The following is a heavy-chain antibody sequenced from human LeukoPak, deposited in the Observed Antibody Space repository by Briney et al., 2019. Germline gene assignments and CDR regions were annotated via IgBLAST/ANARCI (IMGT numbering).Heavy chain of an antibody. J-gene: IGHJ4*02. CDR2: IYTSGST. Sequence: PSETLSLTCTVSGGSISSYYWSWIRQPAGKGLEWIGRIYTSGSTNYNPSLKSRVTMSVDTSKNQFSLKLTSVTAADTAVYYCASSVYCSSTSCYFSDYWAREPWSPSPQ. CDR3: ASSVYCSSTSCYFSDY. D-gene: IGHD2-2*01. V-gene: IGHV4-4*07. CDR1: GGSISSYY.